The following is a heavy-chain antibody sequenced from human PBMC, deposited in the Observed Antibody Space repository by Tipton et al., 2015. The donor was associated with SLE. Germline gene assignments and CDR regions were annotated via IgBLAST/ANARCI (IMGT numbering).Heavy chain of an antibody. D-gene: IGHD3-16*01. V-gene: IGHV3-21*04. CDR3: ARHQPWGYFDY. CDR1: GFTFSSYA. J-gene: IGHJ4*02. Sequence: SLRLSCAASGFTFSSYAMNWVRQAPGKGLEWVSSISSTSSYIYYADSLKGRFTISRDNAKNSLYLQMNSLRAEDTAVYYCARHQPWGYFDYWGQGTLVTVSS. CDR2: ISSTSSYI.